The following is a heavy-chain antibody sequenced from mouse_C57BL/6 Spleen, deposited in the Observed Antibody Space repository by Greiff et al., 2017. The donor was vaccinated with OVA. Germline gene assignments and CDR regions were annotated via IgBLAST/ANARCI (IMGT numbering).Heavy chain of an antibody. CDR2: IYPGDGDT. V-gene: IGHV1-82*01. CDR1: GYAFSSSW. D-gene: IGHD2-5*01. J-gene: IGHJ1*03. CDR3: ARRDSNYLYWYFDV. Sequence: QVQLQQSGPELVKPGASVKISCKASGYAFSSSWMNWVKQRPGKGLEWIGRIYPGDGDTNYNGKFKGKATLTADKSSSTAYMQLSSLTSEDSAVYYCARRDSNYLYWYFDVWGTGTTVTVSS.